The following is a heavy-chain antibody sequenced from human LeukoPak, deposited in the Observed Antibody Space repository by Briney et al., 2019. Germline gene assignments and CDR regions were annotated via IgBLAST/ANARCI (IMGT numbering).Heavy chain of an antibody. V-gene: IGHV1-2*02. CDR2: INPNSGGT. Sequence: ASVKVSCKASGYTFTGYYIHWVRQAPGQGLEWMGWINPNSGGTNYAQKFQGRVTMTRDMSTSTVYMELSSLRSEDTAVYYCARDNPPRGWYGGGYYFDYWGQGTLVTVSS. CDR3: ARDNPPRGWYGGGYYFDY. CDR1: GYTFTGYY. D-gene: IGHD6-19*01. J-gene: IGHJ4*02.